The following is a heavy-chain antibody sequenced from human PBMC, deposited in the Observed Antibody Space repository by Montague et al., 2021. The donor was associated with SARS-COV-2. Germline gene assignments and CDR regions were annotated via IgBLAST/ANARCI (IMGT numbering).Heavy chain of an antibody. J-gene: IGHJ6*03. V-gene: IGHV4-34*01. D-gene: IGHD3-10*01. CDR1: GTSFSGYY. Sequence: SETLSLTCAVHGTSFSGYYWNWIRQPPGKGLERIGEINHGGSTKYSPSLKRRLTITADTSKNQYSLNLTSVAAAAAAVYYCARLRDGVVPSPILGVGPYYSYYYLDVWGRGTTVTVSS. CDR2: INHGGST. CDR3: ARLRDGVVPSPILGVGPYYSYYYLDV.